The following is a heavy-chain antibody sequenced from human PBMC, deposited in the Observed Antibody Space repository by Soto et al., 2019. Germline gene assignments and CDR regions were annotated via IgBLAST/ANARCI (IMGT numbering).Heavy chain of an antibody. CDR3: ARAPVGGNGLDP. CDR2: FSDYHGNT. V-gene: IGHV1-18*01. J-gene: IGHJ5*02. D-gene: IGHD1-26*01. CDR1: GCTFTSYG. Sequence: QVQLVQSGAEVKKPGASVKVSCKASGCTFTSYGISWVRQAAGQGLEGLGWFSDYHGNTNYAQKLPGRVTMTTDPSPSPAYMELRRLRAADTAVYYCARAPVGGNGLDPWGQGTLVTVSS.